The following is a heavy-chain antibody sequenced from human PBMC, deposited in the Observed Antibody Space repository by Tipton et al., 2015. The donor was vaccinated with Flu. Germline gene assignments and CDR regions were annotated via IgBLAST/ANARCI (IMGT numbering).Heavy chain of an antibody. CDR1: GFTFSSYA. V-gene: IGHV3-23*01. CDR3: AALTITIIGVVTTTDAFDI. D-gene: IGHD3-3*01. J-gene: IGHJ3*02. CDR2: ISGSGGST. Sequence: SLRLSCAASGFTFSSYAMSWVRQAPGKGLEWVSAISGSGGSTYYADSVKGRFTISRDNSKNTLYLQMNSLRAEDTAVYYCAALTITIIGVVTTTDAFDIWGQGTMVTVSS.